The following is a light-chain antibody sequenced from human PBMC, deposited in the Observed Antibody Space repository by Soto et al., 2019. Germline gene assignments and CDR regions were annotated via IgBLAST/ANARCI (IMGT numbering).Light chain of an antibody. Sequence: EIVLTQSPATLSLSPLEIATLSFGASQSVSSNLAWYQQKPGQAPSLLIYGASKRATGITDRFAGSGSGTEFTLTISRLEPEDSAVYYCQEFGTSPFTFGGGTKVDI. V-gene: IGKV3-20*01. J-gene: IGKJ4*01. CDR2: GAS. CDR3: QEFGTSPFT. CDR1: QSVSSN.